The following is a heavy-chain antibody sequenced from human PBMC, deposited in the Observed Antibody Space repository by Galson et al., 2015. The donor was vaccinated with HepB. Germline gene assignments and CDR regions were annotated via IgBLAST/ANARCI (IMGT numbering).Heavy chain of an antibody. Sequence: ETLSLTCTVSGGSISSSSYYWGWIRQPPGKGLEWIGSIYYSGSTYYNPSLKSRVTISVDTSKNQFSLKLSSVTAADTAVYYCARDTIAVAGNDAFDIWGQGTMVTVSS. CDR1: GGSISSSSYY. D-gene: IGHD6-19*01. J-gene: IGHJ3*02. V-gene: IGHV4-39*07. CDR2: IYYSGST. CDR3: ARDTIAVAGNDAFDI.